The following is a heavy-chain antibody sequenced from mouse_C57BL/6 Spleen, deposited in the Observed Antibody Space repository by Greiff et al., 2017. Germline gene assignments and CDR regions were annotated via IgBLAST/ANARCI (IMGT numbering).Heavy chain of an antibody. CDR2: IYPNDGTT. CDR1: GYSFTDHT. D-gene: IGHD2-3*01. J-gene: IGHJ4*01. Sequence: QVQLQQSDAELVKPGASVKISCKVSGYSFTDHTIHWMKQRPEQGLEWIGYIYPNDGTTKYNEKFKGKATLTADKSSSTAYMQLNSLTSEDSAVYFCAREGIYAGYYVPVDCWGQGTSVTVSS. V-gene: IGHV1-78*01. CDR3: AREGIYAGYYVPVDC.